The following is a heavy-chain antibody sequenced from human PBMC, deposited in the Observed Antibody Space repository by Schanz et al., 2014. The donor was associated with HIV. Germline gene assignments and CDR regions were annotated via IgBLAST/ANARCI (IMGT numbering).Heavy chain of an antibody. D-gene: IGHD3-16*01. CDR2: ISYDGRNK. V-gene: IGHV3-33*05. CDR1: GFDFGVYG. CDR3: ASSLGFDPSEY. J-gene: IGHJ4*02. Sequence: QVQLVESGGGVVQPGGSLRLSCAASGFDFGVYGMHWVRQAPGKGPEWVAVISYDGRNKYQAASVKGRFTVSRDNAKNSLYLQMNGLRDEDTAVYYCASSLGFDPSEYWGQGTLVTVSS.